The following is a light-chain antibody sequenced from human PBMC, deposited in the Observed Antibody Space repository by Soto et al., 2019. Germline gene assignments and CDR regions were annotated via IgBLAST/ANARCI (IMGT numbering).Light chain of an antibody. CDR3: QQYYSAPYT. V-gene: IGKV4-1*01. Sequence: DIVMTQSPDSLAVSLGERATINCKSSQSVLYSSNNNNYLAWYQQKPGQPPKLLIYWASTRESGVPDRFSGSGSGTDFTLTISSLQAEDVAVYYCQQYYSAPYTFGQGTKLELK. CDR1: QSVLYSSNNNNY. CDR2: WAS. J-gene: IGKJ2*01.